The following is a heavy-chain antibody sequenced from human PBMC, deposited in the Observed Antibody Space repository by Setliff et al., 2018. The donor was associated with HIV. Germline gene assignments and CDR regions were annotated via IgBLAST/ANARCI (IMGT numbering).Heavy chain of an antibody. D-gene: IGHD3-10*01. V-gene: IGHV1-69*10. Sequence: GASVKVSCKASGGTFSSYAISWVRQAPGQGLEWMGGIIPILGIANYAQKFQGRITITADTSTDTAYMELNSLRSEDTAMYYCATLDYYGSQTYNLALHYWGQGTLVTVSS. J-gene: IGHJ4*02. CDR2: IIPILGIA. CDR3: ATLDYYGSQTYNLALHY. CDR1: GGTFSSYA.